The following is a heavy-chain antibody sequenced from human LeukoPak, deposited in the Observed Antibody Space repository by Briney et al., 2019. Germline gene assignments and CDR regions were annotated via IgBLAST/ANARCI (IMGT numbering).Heavy chain of an antibody. D-gene: IGHD2-2*01. J-gene: IGHJ5*02. CDR1: GGTFSSYA. V-gene: IGHV1-69*05. Sequence: SVKVSCKASGGTFSSYAISWVRQAPGQGLEWMGGIIPIFGTANYAQKFQGRVTITTDESTSTAYMELSSLRSEDTAVYYCARGGRYCSSTSCLVNWFDPWGQGTLVTVSS. CDR2: IIPIFGTA. CDR3: ARGGRYCSSTSCLVNWFDP.